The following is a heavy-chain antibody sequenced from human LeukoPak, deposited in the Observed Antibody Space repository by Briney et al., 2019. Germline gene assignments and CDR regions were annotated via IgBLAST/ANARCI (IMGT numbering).Heavy chain of an antibody. CDR2: ITHTRST. CDR3: ARPGYSGYDIDY. D-gene: IGHD5-12*01. V-gene: IGHV4-34*01. CDR1: GGSFSGYY. Sequence: SETLSLTCVVYGGSFSGYYWSWIRQPPGKGLEWIGEITHTRSTNCNPSLKSRVTISVDTSKNQLSLKLNSVTAADTAVYYCARPGYSGYDIDYWGQGTLVTVSS. J-gene: IGHJ4*02.